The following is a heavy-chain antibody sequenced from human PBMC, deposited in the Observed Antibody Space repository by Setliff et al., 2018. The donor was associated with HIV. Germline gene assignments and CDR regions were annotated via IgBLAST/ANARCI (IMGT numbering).Heavy chain of an antibody. V-gene: IGHV4-38-2*01. D-gene: IGHD5-12*01. CDR2: IYHSGTT. J-gene: IGHJ4*02. Sequence: PSETLSLTCAVSGYSISSGYYWGWIRQTPGKGLEWIGSIYHSGTTYYNPSFRSRVTISVDTSKNQFSLKLGSVTAADTAVYYCARQPLYNDYDWRSYYFDYWGQGSLVTVSS. CDR3: ARQPLYNDYDWRSYYFDY. CDR1: GYSISSGYY.